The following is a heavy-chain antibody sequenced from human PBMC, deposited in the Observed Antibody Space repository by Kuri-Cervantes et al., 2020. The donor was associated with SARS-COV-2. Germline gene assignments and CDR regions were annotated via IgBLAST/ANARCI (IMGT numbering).Heavy chain of an antibody. J-gene: IGHJ6*02. CDR3: ARANSGVGYCSSTSCGSWTSSYYYYGMDV. D-gene: IGHD2-2*01. CDR1: GYTFTSYY. CDR2: INPSGGST. V-gene: IGHV1-46*01. Sequence: ASVTVSCKASGYTFTSYYMHWSRHAPGQGLEWMGIINPSGGSTSHAQKFQGRVTMTRDTSTSTVYTELSSLRSEDTAVYYCARANSGVGYCSSTSCGSWTSSYYYYGMDVWGQGTTVTVSS.